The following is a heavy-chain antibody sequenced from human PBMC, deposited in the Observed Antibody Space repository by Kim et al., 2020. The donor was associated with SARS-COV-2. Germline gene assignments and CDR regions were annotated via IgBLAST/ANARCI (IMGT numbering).Heavy chain of an antibody. Sequence: NKSFSQQFQGRVTFPRDTSANTASMELSSLGSEDTAVYYCARDLFHTGFDYWGQGTLVAFSS. CDR3: ARDLFHTGFDY. D-gene: IGHD2-8*02. J-gene: IGHJ4*02. CDR2: NK. V-gene: IGHV1-3*01.